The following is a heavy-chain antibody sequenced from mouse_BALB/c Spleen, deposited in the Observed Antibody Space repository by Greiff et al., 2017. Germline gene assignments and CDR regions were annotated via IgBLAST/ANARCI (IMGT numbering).Heavy chain of an antibody. J-gene: IGHJ3*01. V-gene: IGHV2-9*02. D-gene: IGHD2-12*01. Sequence: VKLVESGPGLVAPSQSLSITCTVSGFSFTSYGVHWVRQPPGKGLEWLGVIWAGGSTNYNSALMSRLNISKDNTKCQVFLKMNSLQTADTAMYYCASYCYDGVFAYWGQGTLVTVSA. CDR2: IWAGGST. CDR3: ASYCYDGVFAY. CDR1: GFSFTSYG.